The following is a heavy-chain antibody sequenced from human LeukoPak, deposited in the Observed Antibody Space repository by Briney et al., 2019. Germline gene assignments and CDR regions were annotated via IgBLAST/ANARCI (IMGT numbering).Heavy chain of an antibody. CDR2: INAGNGNT. Sequence: ASVKVSCKASGYTLTSYAMHWVRQAPGQRLEWMGWINAGNGNTKYSQKFQGRVTITRDTSASTAYMELSSLRSEDTAVYYCARYWGSGAFDIWGQGTMVTVSS. CDR3: ARYWGSGAFDI. CDR1: GYTLTSYA. D-gene: IGHD7-27*01. V-gene: IGHV1-3*01. J-gene: IGHJ3*02.